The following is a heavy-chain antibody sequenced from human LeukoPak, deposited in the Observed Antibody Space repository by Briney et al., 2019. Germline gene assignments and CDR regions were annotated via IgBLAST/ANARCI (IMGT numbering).Heavy chain of an antibody. CDR2: ISGSGGST. CDR1: GFTFSSYA. Sequence: GGSLRLSCAASGFTFSSYAMHWVRQAPGKGLEWVSAISGSGGSTFYADSVKGRFTISRDNSKNTLYLEMNSLRAEDTAGYYCAKASGITMVRGVTYLDHWGQGTLVTVSS. J-gene: IGHJ4*02. CDR3: AKASGITMVRGVTYLDH. V-gene: IGHV3-23*01. D-gene: IGHD3-10*01.